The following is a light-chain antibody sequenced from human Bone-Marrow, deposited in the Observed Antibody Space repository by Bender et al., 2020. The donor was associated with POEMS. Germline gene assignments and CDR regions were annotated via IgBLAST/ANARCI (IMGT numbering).Light chain of an antibody. CDR1: SSDVGGYNY. J-gene: IGLJ2*01. Sequence: QSALTQPPSASGSPGQSVTISCTGTSSDVGGYNYVSWYQQHPGKAPKLIMFAVNNRPSGVSTRFSGSKSGNTASLTISGLQADDEADYYCCSYSFSSPVVFGGGTKLTVV. CDR2: AVN. V-gene: IGLV2-14*03. CDR3: CSYSFSSPVV.